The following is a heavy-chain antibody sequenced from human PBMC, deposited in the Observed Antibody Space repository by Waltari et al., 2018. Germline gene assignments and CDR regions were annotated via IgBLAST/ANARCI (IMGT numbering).Heavy chain of an antibody. CDR1: GFTFSSFA. D-gene: IGHD6-13*01. J-gene: IGHJ6*02. CDR3: ASSSSWYKNGMDV. Sequence: QVQLVESGGGVVQPGRSLRLSCAASGFTFSSFAMPWGRQAPGKGLEWVAVISYDGSNKYYADSVKGRFTISRDNSKNTLYLQMNSLRAEDTAVYYCASSSSWYKNGMDVWGQGTTVTVSS. V-gene: IGHV3-30-3*01. CDR2: ISYDGSNK.